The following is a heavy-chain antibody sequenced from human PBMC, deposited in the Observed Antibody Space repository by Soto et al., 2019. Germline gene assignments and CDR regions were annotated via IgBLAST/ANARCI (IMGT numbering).Heavy chain of an antibody. D-gene: IGHD2-8*01. CDR1: GFSFSNHG. CDR3: AREGPLSATNPFDI. CDR2: IWSDGSHK. Sequence: GGSLRLSCAASGFSFSNHGMHWVRQAPGKGLEWVAVIWSDGSHKYYRDSVKGRFTISRDTAENTLFLQMDSLGANDTAVYYCAREGPLSATNPFDIWGHGTLVTVSS. J-gene: IGHJ3*02. V-gene: IGHV3-33*01.